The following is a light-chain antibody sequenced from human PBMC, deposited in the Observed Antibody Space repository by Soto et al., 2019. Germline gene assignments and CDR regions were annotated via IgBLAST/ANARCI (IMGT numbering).Light chain of an antibody. CDR2: GAS. CDR1: QSVSSY. CDR3: QQYDSWPRT. V-gene: IGKV3-15*01. Sequence: EIVMTQSPAALSVSPGDRATLSCRASQSVSSYLAWYQQKPGQAPRLLIYGASTRATDIPAGFSGSGSGTEFTLTISSLQSEDFAVYYCQQYDSWPRTFGQGTKVDIK. J-gene: IGKJ1*01.